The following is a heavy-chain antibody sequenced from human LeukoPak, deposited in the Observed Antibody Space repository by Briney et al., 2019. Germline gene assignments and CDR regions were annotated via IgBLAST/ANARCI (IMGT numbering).Heavy chain of an antibody. J-gene: IGHJ4*02. CDR2: ISSSSSYI. V-gene: IGHV3-21*01. CDR3: ARGSSGRYFAFIDY. CDR1: GFTFSSYS. Sequence: AGGSLRLSCAASGFTFSSYSMNWVRQAPGKGLEWVSSISSSSSYIYYADSVKGRFTISRDNAKNSLYLQMNSLRAEDTAVYYCARGSSGRYFAFIDYWGQGTLVTVSS. D-gene: IGHD1-26*01.